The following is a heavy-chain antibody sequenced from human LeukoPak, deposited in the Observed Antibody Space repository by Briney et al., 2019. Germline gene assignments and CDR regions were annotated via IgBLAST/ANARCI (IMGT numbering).Heavy chain of an antibody. CDR1: GYTFTSYY. CDR2: INPSGGST. CDR3: ARGIYGGQQGGDAFDI. J-gene: IGHJ3*02. V-gene: IGHV1-46*01. Sequence: ASVKVSCKASGYTFTSYYMHWVRQAPGQGLEWMGIINPSGGSTSYAQKFQGRVTMTRDMSTSTVYMELSSLRSEDTAVYYCARGIYGGQQGGDAFDIWGQGTMVTVSS. D-gene: IGHD4-23*01.